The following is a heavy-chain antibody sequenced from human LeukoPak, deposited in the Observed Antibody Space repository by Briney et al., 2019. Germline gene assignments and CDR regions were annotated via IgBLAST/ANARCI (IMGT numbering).Heavy chain of an antibody. D-gene: IGHD6-19*01. J-gene: IGHJ4*02. CDR3: ARGSASSGWNGDDY. CDR2: ISSSSSYI. V-gene: IGHV3-21*01. Sequence: NPGGSLRLSCAASGFTFSSYSMNWVRQAPGKGLEWVSSISSSSSYIYYADSVKGRFTISRDNAKNSLYLQMNSLRAEDTAVYYCARGSASSGWNGDDYWGQGTPVTVSS. CDR1: GFTFSSYS.